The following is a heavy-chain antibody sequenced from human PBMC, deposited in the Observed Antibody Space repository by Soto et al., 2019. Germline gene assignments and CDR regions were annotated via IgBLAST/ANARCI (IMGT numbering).Heavy chain of an antibody. CDR1: GFSLSTSGVA. Sequence: QITLKESGPTLVEPTQTLTLTCTFSGFSLSTSGVAVGWIRQPPGKALEWLALIYWDDDKRYSPSLKSRLTITKDTSKNQVVLIMTNMDPVDTATYYCAHRPVISVAVAGWAFDSWGQGTLVTVSS. CDR3: AHRPVISVAVAGWAFDS. J-gene: IGHJ4*02. CDR2: IYWDDDK. D-gene: IGHD6-19*01. V-gene: IGHV2-5*02.